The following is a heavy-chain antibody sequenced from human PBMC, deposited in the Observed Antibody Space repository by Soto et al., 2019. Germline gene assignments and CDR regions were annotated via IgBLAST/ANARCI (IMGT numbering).Heavy chain of an antibody. V-gene: IGHV1-18*01. CDR3: VVAAQPCYFDY. CDR2: ISAYNGNT. Sequence: QVQLVQSGAEVKKPGASVKVSCKASGYTFTSYGISWVRQAPGQGLEWMVWISAYNGNTNYAQKLQCRVTMTTDTSTSTAYMELRILRSDDTALYYCVVAAQPCYFDYWGQGTLVTVSS. D-gene: IGHD2-15*01. J-gene: IGHJ4*02. CDR1: GYTFTSYG.